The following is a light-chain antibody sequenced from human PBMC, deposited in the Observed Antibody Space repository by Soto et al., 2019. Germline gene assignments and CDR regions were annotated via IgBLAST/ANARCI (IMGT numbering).Light chain of an antibody. J-gene: IGLJ1*01. Sequence: QSVLTQPASVSGSPGQSITISCAGTTSDFGNHDVLSWYQQHPERVPKLILFEVNKRPSGVSNRFSGSKSGNTASLTISGLQTEDEANYYCCSFTNSHTHVLGNGTKVTV. CDR3: CSFTNSHTHV. CDR1: TSDFGNHDV. V-gene: IGLV2-23*02. CDR2: EVN.